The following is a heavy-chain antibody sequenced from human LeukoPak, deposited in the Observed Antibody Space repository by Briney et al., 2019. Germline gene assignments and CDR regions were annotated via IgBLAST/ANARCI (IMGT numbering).Heavy chain of an antibody. CDR2: ISSSSSYT. J-gene: IGHJ3*02. V-gene: IGHV3-21*01. D-gene: IGHD3-22*01. CDR3: ARDNFPKYYYDSSGYEIDAFDI. Sequence: GGSLRLSCAASGFTFSSYSMNWVRQAPGRGLEWVSSISSSSSYTYYADLLKGRFTISRDNAKKSLYLQMNSLRAEDTAVYYCARDNFPKYYYDSSGYEIDAFDIWGRGTMVTVSS. CDR1: GFTFSSYS.